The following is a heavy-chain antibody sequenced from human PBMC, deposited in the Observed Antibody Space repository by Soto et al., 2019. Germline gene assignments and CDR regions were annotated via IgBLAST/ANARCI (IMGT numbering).Heavy chain of an antibody. Sequence: EVQLVQSGPGLKRPGESLRISCQGFGYSFANYWIGWVRQMPGKRLEWMGIVYPGDSDTTYSPSFQGQVTISVDKSINTAYLQWRSLKASDTAIYYCARQNGGRYLYLDYWGQGTLVTVSS. CDR1: GYSFANYW. V-gene: IGHV5-51*01. J-gene: IGHJ4*02. CDR3: ARQNGGRYLYLDY. D-gene: IGHD3-16*02. CDR2: VYPGDSDT.